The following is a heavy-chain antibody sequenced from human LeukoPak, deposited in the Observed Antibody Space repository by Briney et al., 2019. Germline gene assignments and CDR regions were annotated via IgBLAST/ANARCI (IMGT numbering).Heavy chain of an antibody. Sequence: PSGTLSLTCTASGCSISSYYWSWIRQPPGKGLEWMGYIYYSGSTNYNPSLKSRVTISVDTSKNQFSLKLSSVTAADTAVYYCARGPYYYDSSGYNRRAFDIWGQGTMVTVSS. J-gene: IGHJ3*02. CDR2: IYYSGST. CDR3: ARGPYYYDSSGYNRRAFDI. CDR1: GCSISSYY. D-gene: IGHD3-22*01. V-gene: IGHV4-59*01.